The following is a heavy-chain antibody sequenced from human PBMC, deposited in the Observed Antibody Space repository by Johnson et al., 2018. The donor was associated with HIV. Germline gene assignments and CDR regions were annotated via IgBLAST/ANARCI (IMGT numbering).Heavy chain of an antibody. CDR2: IGTAGDT. CDR1: GFTFSSYD. D-gene: IGHD3-22*01. V-gene: IGHV3-13*01. CDR3: ARGSRYTYDNDDAYLLHAFDF. Sequence: VQLVESGGGVVRPGGSLRLSCAASGFTFSSYDMHCVRQTTGKGLEWVSPIGTAGDTYYPDSVKGRFSISRDNYKNTLYLQMNSLRGEDTAVYYCARGSRYTYDNDDAYLLHAFDFWGQGTMVTVSS. J-gene: IGHJ3*01.